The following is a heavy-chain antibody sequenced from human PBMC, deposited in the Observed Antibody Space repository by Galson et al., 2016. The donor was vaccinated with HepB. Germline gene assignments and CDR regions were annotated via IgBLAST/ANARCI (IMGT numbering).Heavy chain of an antibody. CDR1: GFTFSNYG. CDR3: AKGDLSCDSIDD. CDR2: ISYDGSHK. D-gene: IGHD2-21*02. J-gene: IGHJ4*02. Sequence: SLRLSCAASGFTFSNYGMHWVRQAPGKGLEWVAVISYDGSHKNYTDSVRGRFPISRDNSTNTLYLQMNSLRAEDTAVYYCAKGDLSCDSIDDWGQGTLVTVSS. V-gene: IGHV3-30*18.